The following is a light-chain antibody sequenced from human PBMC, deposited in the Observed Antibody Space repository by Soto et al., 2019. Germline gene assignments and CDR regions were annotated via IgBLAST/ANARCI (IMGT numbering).Light chain of an antibody. CDR1: QDISSY. Sequence: IQLTQSPSSLSASVEDRVTITCRASQDISSYLGWYQQKPGKAPKLLIYAASTLQRGVPSRFSGSGSGTDFTLTISSLQPEDFATYYCQQLNTYPSTFGGGTKVDIK. V-gene: IGKV1-9*01. CDR3: QQLNTYPST. CDR2: AAS. J-gene: IGKJ4*01.